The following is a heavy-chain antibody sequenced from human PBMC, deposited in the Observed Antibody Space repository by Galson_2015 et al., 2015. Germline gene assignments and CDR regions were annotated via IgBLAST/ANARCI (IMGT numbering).Heavy chain of an antibody. CDR1: GDSVSSYSAA. J-gene: IGHJ6*02. Sequence: CAISGDSVSSYSAAWNWIRQSPSRGLEGLGRAYYRYKWYSDYAVSVKSRITINPDTSKNQFSLLLNSVTPEDTAVYYCAGEFWGMDVWGQGAPVTVSS. CDR2: AYYRYKWYS. CDR3: AGEFWGMDV. V-gene: IGHV6-1*01.